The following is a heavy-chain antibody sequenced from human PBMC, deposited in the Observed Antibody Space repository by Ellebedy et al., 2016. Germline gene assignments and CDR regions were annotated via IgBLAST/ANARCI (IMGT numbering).Heavy chain of an antibody. Sequence: ASVKVSXKASGYIFISYNLNWVRQATGQGLEWLGWMNPNSGKTGYVQKFQGRVTMTRDTSTNTAYTELSSMRSEDTAVYYCARWDSGFLSGVYYNYGMDVWGQGTTVTVSS. V-gene: IGHV1-8*01. J-gene: IGHJ6*02. CDR2: MNPNSGKT. CDR3: ARWDSGFLSGVYYNYGMDV. CDR1: GYIFISYN. D-gene: IGHD5-12*01.